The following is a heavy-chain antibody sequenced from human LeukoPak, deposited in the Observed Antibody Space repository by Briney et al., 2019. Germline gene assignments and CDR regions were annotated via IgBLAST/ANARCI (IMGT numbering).Heavy chain of an antibody. CDR1: GGTFSSYA. V-gene: IGHV1-69*01. CDR2: IIPIFGTA. D-gene: IGHD2-2*01. Sequence: SVKVSCKASGGTFSSYAISWVRQAPGQGLEWRGGIIPIFGTANYAQKFQGRVTITADESTSTAYMELSSLRSEDAAVYYCARDCSSTSCFNWFDPWGQGTLVTVSS. CDR3: ARDCSSTSCFNWFDP. J-gene: IGHJ5*02.